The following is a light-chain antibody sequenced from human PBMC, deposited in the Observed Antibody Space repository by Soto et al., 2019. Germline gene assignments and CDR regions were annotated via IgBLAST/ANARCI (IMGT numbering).Light chain of an antibody. J-gene: IGLJ1*01. V-gene: IGLV3-21*02. CDR1: NIGSKS. CDR2: DDS. Sequence: SYELTQPPSVSVAPGQTARITGEENNIGSKSVHWYQQKPGQAPVLVVFDDSDRPSGIPDRFSGSNSRNTATLTINSVEAGDEADYYCQVWDNDSYHFVFGSGTKVTVL. CDR3: QVWDNDSYHFV.